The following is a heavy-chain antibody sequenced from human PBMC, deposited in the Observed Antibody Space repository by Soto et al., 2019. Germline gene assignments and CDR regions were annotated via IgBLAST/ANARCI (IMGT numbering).Heavy chain of an antibody. D-gene: IGHD6-13*01. CDR3: ARLTYSSSWSH. CDR1: GGSFSGYY. J-gene: IGHJ4*02. Sequence: LSLTCAVYGGSFSGYYWSWIRQPPGKGLEWIGEINHSGSTNYNPSLKSRVTISVDTSKNQFSLKLSSVTAADTAVYYCARLTYSSSWSHWGQGTLVTVSS. CDR2: INHSGST. V-gene: IGHV4-34*01.